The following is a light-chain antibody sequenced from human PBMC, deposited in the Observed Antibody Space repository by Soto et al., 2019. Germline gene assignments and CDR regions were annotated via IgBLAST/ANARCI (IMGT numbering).Light chain of an antibody. J-gene: IGLJ1*01. Sequence: QSVLTQPPSASGTPGQRVTISCSGSSSNIGSNTVTWYQQLPGTAPKLLIYSNNQRPSGVPDRFSGSKSGTSASLAISGLQSEDEADYYCAASDDSLTGYVFGPGTQLPVL. CDR1: SSNIGSNT. CDR2: SNN. CDR3: AASDDSLTGYV. V-gene: IGLV1-44*01.